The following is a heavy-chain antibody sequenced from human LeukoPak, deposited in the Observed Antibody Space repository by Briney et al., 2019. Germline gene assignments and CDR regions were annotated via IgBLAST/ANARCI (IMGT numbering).Heavy chain of an antibody. CDR2: INHSGST. Sequence: PSETLSLTCAVYGGSFSGYYWSWIRQPPGKGLEWIGEINHSGSTNCNPSLKSRVTISVDTSKSQFSLKLSSVTAADTAVYYCARGDSSGWYPFDLWGRGTLVTVSS. D-gene: IGHD6-19*01. V-gene: IGHV4-34*01. CDR3: ARGDSSGWYPFDL. CDR1: GGSFSGYY. J-gene: IGHJ2*01.